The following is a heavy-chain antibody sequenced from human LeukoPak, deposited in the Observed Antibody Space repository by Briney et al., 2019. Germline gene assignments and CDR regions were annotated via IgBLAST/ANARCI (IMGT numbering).Heavy chain of an antibody. Sequence: GGSLRLSCAASGFTFSSYDMIWVRQAPGKGLEWVSSISGSGGYTYYADSVKGRFTISRDNSKNTLYLQMNSLRAEDTAVYYCARPTYSGSYYWFDYWGQGTLVTVSS. V-gene: IGHV3-23*01. D-gene: IGHD1-26*01. CDR3: ARPTYSGSYYWFDY. CDR1: GFTFSSYD. CDR2: ISGSGGYT. J-gene: IGHJ4*02.